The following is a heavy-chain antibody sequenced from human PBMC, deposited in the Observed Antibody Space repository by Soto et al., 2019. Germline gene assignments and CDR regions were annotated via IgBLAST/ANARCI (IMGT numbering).Heavy chain of an antibody. V-gene: IGHV1-69*13. D-gene: IGHD2-15*01. Sequence: GASVKVSCKASGGTFSSYAISWVRQAPGQGLEWMGGIIPIFGTANYAQKFQGRVTITADESTSTAYMELSSLRSEDTAVYYCARVNPPRFCSGGSCDYYYYGMDVWGQGTTVTVSS. CDR1: GGTFSSYA. J-gene: IGHJ6*02. CDR2: IIPIFGTA. CDR3: ARVNPPRFCSGGSCDYYYYGMDV.